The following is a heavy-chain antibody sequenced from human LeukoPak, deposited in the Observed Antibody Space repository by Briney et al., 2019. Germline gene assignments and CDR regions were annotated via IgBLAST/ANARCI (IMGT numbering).Heavy chain of an antibody. Sequence: GGSLRLSCAASGFTFSDSNMHWVRQASGKGLEWVARIRSKDKSYATAYAASVKGRFIISRDDSKNMAYLQMNSLKTEDTAVYYCARPGYGGNSGVDYWGLGTLVTVSS. CDR1: GFTFSDSN. D-gene: IGHD4-23*01. CDR2: IRSKDKSYAT. V-gene: IGHV3-73*01. CDR3: ARPGYGGNSGVDY. J-gene: IGHJ4*02.